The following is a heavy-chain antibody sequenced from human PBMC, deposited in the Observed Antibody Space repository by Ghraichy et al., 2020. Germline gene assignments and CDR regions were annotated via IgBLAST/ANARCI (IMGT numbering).Heavy chain of an antibody. Sequence: SETLSLTCTVSGGSIRSYYWSWIRQPAGKGLEWIGRIYTSGSTNYNPSLKSRVTMSVDTSKNQFSLKLSSVTAADTAVYYCARGSGGQYSSSPSFYYYYGMDVWGQGTTVTVSS. D-gene: IGHD6-6*01. J-gene: IGHJ6*02. CDR3: ARGSGGQYSSSPSFYYYYGMDV. CDR2: IYTSGST. V-gene: IGHV4-4*07. CDR1: GGSIRSYY.